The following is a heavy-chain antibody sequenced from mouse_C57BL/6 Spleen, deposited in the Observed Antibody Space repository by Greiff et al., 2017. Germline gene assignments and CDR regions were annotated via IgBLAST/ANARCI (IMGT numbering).Heavy chain of an antibody. Sequence: EVQVVEPGGGLVKPGGSLKLSCAASGFTFSSYAMSWVRQTPEKRLEWVATISDGGSYTYYPDNVKGRFTISRDNAKNNLYLQMSHLKSEDTAMYYCANSKGYAMDDWGQGTSVTVSS. J-gene: IGHJ4*01. V-gene: IGHV5-4*01. D-gene: IGHD2-5*01. CDR1: GFTFSSYA. CDR3: ANSKGYAMDD. CDR2: ISDGGSYT.